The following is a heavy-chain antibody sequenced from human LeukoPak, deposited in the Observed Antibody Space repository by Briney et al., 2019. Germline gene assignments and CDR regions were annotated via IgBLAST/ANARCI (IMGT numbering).Heavy chain of an antibody. CDR2: IYYSGCT. J-gene: IGHJ5*02. D-gene: IGHD3-3*01. CDR3: ASLRFLEWLHNWFDP. Sequence: PSETLSLTCTVSGGSISSSSYYWGWIRQPPGKGLEWIGSIYYSGCTYYNPSLKSRVTISVDTSKNQFSLKLSSVTAADTAVYYCASLRFLEWLHNWFDPWGQGTLVTVSS. CDR1: GGSISSSSYY. V-gene: IGHV4-39*01.